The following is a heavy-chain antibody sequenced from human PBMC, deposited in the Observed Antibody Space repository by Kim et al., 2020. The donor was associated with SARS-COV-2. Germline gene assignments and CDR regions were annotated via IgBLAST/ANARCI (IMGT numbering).Heavy chain of an antibody. CDR3: TTVIEERAVPTSWYGMDV. D-gene: IGHD1-1*01. CDR1: GFTFSNAW. J-gene: IGHJ6*02. CDR2: IKSKTDGGTT. Sequence: GGSLRLSCAASGFTFSNAWMSWVRQAPGKGLEWVGRIKSKTDGGTTDYAAPVKGRFTISRDDSKNTLYLQMNSLKTEDTAVYYCTTVIEERAVPTSWYGMDVWGQGTTVTVSS. V-gene: IGHV3-15*01.